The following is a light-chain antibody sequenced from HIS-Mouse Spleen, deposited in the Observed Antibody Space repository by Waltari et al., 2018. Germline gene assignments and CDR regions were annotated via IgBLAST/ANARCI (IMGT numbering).Light chain of an antibody. CDR1: SLRSYY. CDR2: GKN. J-gene: IGLJ3*02. Sequence: SSELTQDPAVSVALGQTVRITCQGDSLRSYYASRYQQKPGQAPVLVIYGKNNRPPGIPDRFSGSSSGNTASLTITGAQAEDEADYYCNSRDSSGNHWVFGGGTKLTVL. V-gene: IGLV3-19*01. CDR3: NSRDSSGNHWV.